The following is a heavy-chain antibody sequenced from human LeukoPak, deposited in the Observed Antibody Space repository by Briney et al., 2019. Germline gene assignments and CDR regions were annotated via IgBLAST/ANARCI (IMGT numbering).Heavy chain of an antibody. Sequence: PGGSLRLSCAASGFTFDDYAMHWVRQAPGKGLEWVSGISWNSGSIGYADSVKGRFTISRDNAKNSLYLQMNSLRAEDTAVYYCAKGDPSGYWGQGTLVTVSS. CDR2: ISWNSGSI. D-gene: IGHD3-22*01. V-gene: IGHV3-9*01. CDR3: AKGDPSGY. J-gene: IGHJ4*02. CDR1: GFTFDDYA.